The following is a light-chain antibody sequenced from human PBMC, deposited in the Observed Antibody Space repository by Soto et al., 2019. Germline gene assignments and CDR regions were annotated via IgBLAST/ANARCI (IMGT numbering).Light chain of an antibody. CDR2: VAS. CDR1: QGISTY. V-gene: IGKV1-9*01. Sequence: DIQLTQSPSFVSASVGDRVTITCRASQGISTYLAWYQQTPGKAPKLLIYVASTLQSGVPSRFSGSGSGTEFTLTISSLQPEDFATYFCQQHNSYPLTFGAGTKVEI. CDR3: QQHNSYPLT. J-gene: IGKJ4*01.